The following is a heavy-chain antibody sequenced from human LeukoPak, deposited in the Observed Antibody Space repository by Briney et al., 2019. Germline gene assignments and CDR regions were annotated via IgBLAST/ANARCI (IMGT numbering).Heavy chain of an antibody. V-gene: IGHV3-23*01. D-gene: IGHD6-19*01. CDR3: PRQSYASGWNPFDY. CDR2: ISGGGITT. Sequence: PGGSLRLSCAASGFTFSNYAMSWVRQAPGKGLEWVSTISGGGITTYYEDSAKGRFTISRDNSKNTMFLQMNSLRADDTAVYYCPRQSYASGWNPFDYWGQGILVTVSS. J-gene: IGHJ4*02. CDR1: GFTFSNYA.